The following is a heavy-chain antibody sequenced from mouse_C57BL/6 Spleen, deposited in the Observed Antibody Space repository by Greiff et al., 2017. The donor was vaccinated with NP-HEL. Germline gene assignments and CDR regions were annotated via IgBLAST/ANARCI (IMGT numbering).Heavy chain of an antibody. J-gene: IGHJ4*01. CDR2: IYPGDGDT. Sequence: VQGVESGPELVKPGASVKISCKASGYAFSSSWMNWVKQRPGKGLEWIGRIYPGDGDTKYNGKFKGKATLTADKSSSTAYMQLSSLTSEDSAVYFCARRAYPYAMDYWGQGTSVTVSS. D-gene: IGHD6-5*01. CDR1: GYAFSSSW. CDR3: ARRAYPYAMDY. V-gene: IGHV1-82*01.